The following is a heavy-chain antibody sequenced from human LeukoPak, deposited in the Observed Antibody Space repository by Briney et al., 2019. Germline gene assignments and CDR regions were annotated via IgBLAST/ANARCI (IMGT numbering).Heavy chain of an antibody. V-gene: IGHV1-69*04. CDR2: IIPILGIA. CDR3: ASGTVAGLLYYFDY. CDR1: GGTCSSYA. Sequence: SVKVSCKASGGTCSSYAISWVRQAPGQGLEWMGRIIPILGIANYAQKFQGRVTITADKSTSTAYMELSSLRSEDTAVYYCASGTVAGLLYYFDYWGQGTVVTVSS. J-gene: IGHJ4*02. D-gene: IGHD6-19*01.